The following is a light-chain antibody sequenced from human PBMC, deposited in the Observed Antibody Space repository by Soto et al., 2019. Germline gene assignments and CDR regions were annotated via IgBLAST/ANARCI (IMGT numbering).Light chain of an antibody. J-gene: IGKJ1*01. CDR1: QSIMTW. V-gene: IGKV1-5*03. CDR3: QQYNAYSPWT. CDR2: KAS. Sequence: DIQLTQSPSTLSASVGDRVTITCRASQSIMTWLAWYQQKPGKAPKLLIYKASDLDVGVPSRFSGSGSATEFTLTISSLQPDDVATYYWQQYNAYSPWTFGQGTKVEIK.